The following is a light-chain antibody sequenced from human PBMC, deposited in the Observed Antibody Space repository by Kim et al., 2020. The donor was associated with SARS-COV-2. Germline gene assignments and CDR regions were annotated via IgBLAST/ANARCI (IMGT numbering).Light chain of an antibody. V-gene: IGKV1-27*01. CDR1: QGISNY. CDR3: QKYNAAPWT. Sequence: ASVGDHVTITCRASQGISNYLAWYQQKPGKAPKLLIYSATTLQFGISSRFSGSGSGTDFTLTISDLQPEDVATYYCQKYNAAPWTFGHGTKVDIK. CDR2: SAT. J-gene: IGKJ1*01.